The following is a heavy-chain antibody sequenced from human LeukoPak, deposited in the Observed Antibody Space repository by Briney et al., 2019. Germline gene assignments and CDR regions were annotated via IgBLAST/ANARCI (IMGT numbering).Heavy chain of an antibody. CDR2: INSDGSST. J-gene: IGHJ6*04. Sequence: GGSLRLSCAASGFTFSSYGMSWVRQAPGKGLVWVSRINSDGSSTNYADSVKGRFTISRDNAKNSLYLQMNSLRAEDTAVYYCAELGITMIGGVWGKGTTVTISS. CDR1: GFTFSSYG. V-gene: IGHV3-74*01. CDR3: AELGITMIGGV. D-gene: IGHD3-10*02.